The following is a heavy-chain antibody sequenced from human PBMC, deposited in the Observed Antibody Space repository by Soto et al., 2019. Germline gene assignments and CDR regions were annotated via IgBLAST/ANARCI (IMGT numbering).Heavy chain of an antibody. CDR3: ARAGGQPFVDS. J-gene: IGHJ5*01. D-gene: IGHD3-16*01. V-gene: IGHV1-18*01. CDR2: ISGYNANT. Sequence: QVQLVQSGAEVKKPGASVKVSCKASGYTFSTDGISWLRQAPGQGLEWMVWISGYNANTKYAQNLQGRVTMTTDTATSTAYMEPRSLTSDDTAVYYCARAGGQPFVDSWGQGTLVTVSS. CDR1: GYTFSTDG.